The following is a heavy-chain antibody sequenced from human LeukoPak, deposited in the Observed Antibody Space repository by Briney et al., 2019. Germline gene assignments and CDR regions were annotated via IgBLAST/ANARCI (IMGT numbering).Heavy chain of an antibody. CDR1: GYTFTSYD. J-gene: IGHJ4*02. CDR3: ARRQLLRYFDWLWNRGFDY. Sequence: ASVKVSCKASGYTFTSYDINWVRQATGQGLEWMGWMNPNSGNTGYAQKFQGRVTITRNTSISTAYMELSSLRSEDTAVYYCARRQLLRYFDWLWNRGFDYWGQGTLVTVSS. V-gene: IGHV1-8*03. D-gene: IGHD3-9*01. CDR2: MNPNSGNT.